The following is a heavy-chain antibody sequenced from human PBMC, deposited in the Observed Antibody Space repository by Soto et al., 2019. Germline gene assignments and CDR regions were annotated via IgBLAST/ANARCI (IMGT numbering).Heavy chain of an antibody. V-gene: IGHV3-7*01. CDR3: ARPSAAGTSGYYYYGMDV. CDR1: GFTFSSYW. J-gene: IGHJ6*02. CDR2: IKQDGSEK. Sequence: GESLKISCAASGFTFSSYWMSWVRQAPGKGLEWVANIKQDGSEKYYVDSVKGRFTISRDNAKNSLYLQMNSLRAEDTAVYYCARPSAAGTSGYYYYGMDVWGQGTTVTVSS. D-gene: IGHD6-13*01.